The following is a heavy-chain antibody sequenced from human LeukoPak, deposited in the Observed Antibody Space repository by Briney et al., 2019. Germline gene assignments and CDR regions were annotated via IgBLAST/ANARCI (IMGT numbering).Heavy chain of an antibody. Sequence: SVKVSCKASGGTFSSYAISWVRQAPGQGLEWMGGIIPIFGTANYAQKFQGRVTITADESTSTAYMELSSLRSEDTAVYYCARDLSGWYSSGGGFVFDYWGQGTLVTVSS. V-gene: IGHV1-69*13. D-gene: IGHD6-19*01. J-gene: IGHJ4*02. CDR2: IIPIFGTA. CDR1: GGTFSSYA. CDR3: ARDLSGWYSSGGGFVFDY.